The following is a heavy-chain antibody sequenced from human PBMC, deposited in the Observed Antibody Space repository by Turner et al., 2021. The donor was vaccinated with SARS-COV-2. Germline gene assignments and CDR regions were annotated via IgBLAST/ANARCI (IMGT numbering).Heavy chain of an antibody. J-gene: IGHJ4*02. CDR1: GGSISSYY. CDR2: IYYSGST. D-gene: IGHD3-22*01. V-gene: IGHV4-59*01. Sequence: QVQLQESAPGLVKPSETLSLSCTFSGGSISSYYWRWIRQPPGKGLEWIGYIYYSGSTNYNPSLKSRVTISVDTSKNQFSLKLSSVTAADTAVYYCASYYYDSSGYHYAFDYWGQGTPVTVSS. CDR3: ASYYYDSSGYHYAFDY.